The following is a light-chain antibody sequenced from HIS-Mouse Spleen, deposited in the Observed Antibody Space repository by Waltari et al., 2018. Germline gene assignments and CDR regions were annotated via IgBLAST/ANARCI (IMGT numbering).Light chain of an antibody. CDR2: DVS. CDR3: SSYTSSSTLA. Sequence: QSALTQPASVSGSPGQSITLPCTGTSSDLGGYNYVSWYQHHPGKAPKLMIYDVSNRPSGVSNRFSGSKSGNTASLTISGLQAEDEADYYCSSYTSSSTLAFGGGTKLTVL. V-gene: IGLV2-14*03. CDR1: SSDLGGYNY. J-gene: IGLJ2*01.